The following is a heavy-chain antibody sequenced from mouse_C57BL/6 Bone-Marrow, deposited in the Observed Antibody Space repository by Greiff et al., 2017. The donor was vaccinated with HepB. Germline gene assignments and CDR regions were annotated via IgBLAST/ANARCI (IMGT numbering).Heavy chain of an antibody. V-gene: IGHV1-55*01. CDR3: AREGFYYGSSHGYWYVDV. CDR2: IYPGSGST. Sequence: VQLQQPGAELVKPGASVKMSCKASGYTFTSYWITWVKQRPGQGLEWIGDIYPGSGSTNYNEKFKSKATLTVDTSSSTAYMQLSSLTSEDSAVYYCAREGFYYGSSHGYWYVDVWGTGTTVTVSS. J-gene: IGHJ1*03. D-gene: IGHD1-1*01. CDR1: GYTFTSYW.